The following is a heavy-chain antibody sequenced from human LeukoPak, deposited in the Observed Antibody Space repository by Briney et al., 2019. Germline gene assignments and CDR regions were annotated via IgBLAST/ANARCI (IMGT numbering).Heavy chain of an antibody. CDR1: GFTFDDYA. D-gene: IGHD3-22*01. V-gene: IGHV3-9*03. CDR2: ISWNSGSI. J-gene: IGHJ3*02. Sequence: PGRSLRLSCAASGFTFDDYAMHWVRQAPGKGLEWDSGISWNSGSIGYADSVKGRFTISRDNAKNSLYLQMNSLRAEDMALYYCAKADYYDSSGSIFDIWGQGTMVTVSS. CDR3: AKADYYDSSGSIFDI.